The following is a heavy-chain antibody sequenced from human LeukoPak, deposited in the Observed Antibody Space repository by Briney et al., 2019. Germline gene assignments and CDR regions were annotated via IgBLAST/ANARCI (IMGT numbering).Heavy chain of an antibody. CDR3: ALYSSGPSDP. V-gene: IGHV1-2*02. CDR1: VYTFTVYY. J-gene: IGHJ5*02. CDR2: LKPYSDET. Sequence: ASVKVSCKASVYTFTVYYMHWVRQAPGQGLEDMGWLKPYSDETNYVQKFQGRVTMTRETSLSTAYMELSRLNSDATAVYYCALYSSGPSDPWGQGTLVTVCS. D-gene: IGHD6-25*01.